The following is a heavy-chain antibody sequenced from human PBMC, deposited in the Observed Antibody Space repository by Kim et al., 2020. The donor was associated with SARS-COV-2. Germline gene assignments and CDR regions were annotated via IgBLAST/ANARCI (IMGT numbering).Heavy chain of an antibody. Sequence: SETLSLTCTVSGGSISSSSYYWGWIRQPPGKGLEWIGSIYYSGSTYYNPSLKSRVTISVDTSKNQFSLKLSSVTAADTAVYYCAPLDRRYFYGMDVWGQGTTVTVSS. V-gene: IGHV4-39*07. CDR2: IYYSGST. D-gene: IGHD3-9*01. CDR1: GGSISSSSYY. J-gene: IGHJ6*02. CDR3: APLDRRYFYGMDV.